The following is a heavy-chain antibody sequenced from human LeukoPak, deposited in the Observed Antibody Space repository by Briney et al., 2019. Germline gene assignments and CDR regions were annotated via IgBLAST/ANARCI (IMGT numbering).Heavy chain of an antibody. J-gene: IGHJ4*02. V-gene: IGHV4-30-2*01. D-gene: IGHD1-26*01. Sequence: SETLSLTCAVSGGSISSGGYSWSWIRQPPGKGLEWIGYIYHSGSTYYNPSLKSRVTISVDRSKNQFSLKLSSVTAADTAVYYSARGVSGSYTPNYFDYWGQGTLVTVSS. CDR1: GGSISSGGYS. CDR2: IYHSGST. CDR3: ARGVSGSYTPNYFDY.